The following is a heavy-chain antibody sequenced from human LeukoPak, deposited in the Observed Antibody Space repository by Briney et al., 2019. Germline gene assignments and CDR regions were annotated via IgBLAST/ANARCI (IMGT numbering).Heavy chain of an antibody. V-gene: IGHV4-61*09. D-gene: IGHD6-13*01. CDR1: GGSVSTGSYY. CDR2: IHTSGTM. J-gene: IGHJ5*02. Sequence: PSETLSLTCTVSGGSVSTGSYYWSWIRQPAGRGLEWIGHIHTSGTMNYNASLKSRVRISVETSKNQVSLKLRSVTAADTAVYYCARVVAAAGNNWFDPWGQGTLVTVSS. CDR3: ARVVAAAGNNWFDP.